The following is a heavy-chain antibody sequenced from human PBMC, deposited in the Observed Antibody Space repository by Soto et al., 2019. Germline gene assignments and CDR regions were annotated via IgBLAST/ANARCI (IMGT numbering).Heavy chain of an antibody. CDR2: IHYSGST. CDR3: ARVKRSTSRLDP. CDR1: GDSISSYY. V-gene: IGHV4-59*01. D-gene: IGHD1-26*01. J-gene: IGHJ5*02. Sequence: SETLSLTCTVSGDSISSYYWSWIRQPPGKGLEWIGYIHYSGSTNYNPSLKSRVTISVDTSKNQFSLKLTSVTAADTAVYYCARVKRSTSRLDPWGQGTLVTVSS.